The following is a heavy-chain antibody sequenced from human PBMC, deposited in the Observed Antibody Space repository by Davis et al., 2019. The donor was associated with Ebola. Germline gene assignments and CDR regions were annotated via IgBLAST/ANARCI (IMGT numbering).Heavy chain of an antibody. CDR1: GGSFSGYY. CDR3: VRHGASGSYNLRDSWFDP. V-gene: IGHV4-34*01. J-gene: IGHJ5*02. CDR2: IYHSGTT. D-gene: IGHD1-26*01. Sequence: LRLSCAAYGGSFSGYYWTWIRQSPGKGLEWIGEIYHSGTTNYNPSLKSRVTISVDKSKNQFSLKLTSVTAADTAVYYCVRHGASGSYNLRDSWFDPWGQGTLVTVSS.